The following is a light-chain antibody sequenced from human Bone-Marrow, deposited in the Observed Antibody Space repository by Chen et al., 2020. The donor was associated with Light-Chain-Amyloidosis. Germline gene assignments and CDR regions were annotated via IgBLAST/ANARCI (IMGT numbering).Light chain of an antibody. J-gene: IGLJ3*02. V-gene: IGLV6-57*01. CDR2: EDD. Sequence: FMLTQPHSVSESPSKTVIIYSTGSSFSIATNYMQWYQQRPGSSPTTVIYEDDQRPPGVPDRFSGSIDRSSNSAYLTLSGLKTEDEADYYCQSYQGSSQGVFGGGTKLTVL. CDR3: QSYQGSSQGV. CDR1: SFSIATNY.